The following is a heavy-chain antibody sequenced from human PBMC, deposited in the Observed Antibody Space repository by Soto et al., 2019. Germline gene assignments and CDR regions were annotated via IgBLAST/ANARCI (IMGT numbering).Heavy chain of an antibody. Sequence: LRLSCAASGFTFSSYGMHWVRQAPGKGLEWVAVISYDGSNKYYADSVKGRFTISRDNSKNTLYLQMNSLRAEDTAVYYCAKAEYSSSSGYYYYGMDVWGQGTTVTVSS. V-gene: IGHV3-30*18. CDR1: GFTFSSYG. J-gene: IGHJ6*02. CDR3: AKAEYSSSSGYYYYGMDV. CDR2: ISYDGSNK. D-gene: IGHD6-6*01.